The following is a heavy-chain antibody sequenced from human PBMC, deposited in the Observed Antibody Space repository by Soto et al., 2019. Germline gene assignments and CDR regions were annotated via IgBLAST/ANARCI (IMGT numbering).Heavy chain of an antibody. Sequence: QITLTESGPTLVKPTQTLTLTCTFSGFSFSTSAVGVGWIRQPPGKALEWLALIYWDDDKRYSPFLKSRLTITKDTSPNQVVLTMTNMDPVDTGTYYCAPLYWAASGTRYYFDYWGQGTLVTVSS. CDR2: IYWDDDK. D-gene: IGHD6-13*01. CDR1: GFSFSTSAVG. V-gene: IGHV2-5*02. CDR3: APLYWAASGTRYYFDY. J-gene: IGHJ4*02.